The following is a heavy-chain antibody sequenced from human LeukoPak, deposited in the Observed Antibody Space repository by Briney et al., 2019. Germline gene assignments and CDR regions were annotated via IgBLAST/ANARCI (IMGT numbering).Heavy chain of an antibody. V-gene: IGHV1-8*03. CDR2: MNPNCGRT. CDR1: GYTFTSYD. Sequence: ASVKVSCKASGYTFTSYDINWVRQAPGQGLEWMGWMNPNCGRTGYAQKFQGRVTITRNTSISTGYMELSSLRSEATAGYYCARGYCSSTGCHIMDVWGQRTTVTAS. CDR3: ARGYCSSTGCHIMDV. J-gene: IGHJ6*02. D-gene: IGHD2-2*01.